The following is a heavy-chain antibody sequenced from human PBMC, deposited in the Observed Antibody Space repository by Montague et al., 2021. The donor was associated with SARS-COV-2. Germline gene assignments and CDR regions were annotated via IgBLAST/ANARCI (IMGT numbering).Heavy chain of an antibody. Sequence: TLSLTCTVSGGSIRSASYYWSWIRQPAGKGLEWIGSINSRGSTNYNPSLKSRVTMSVDTSKNLFSLEVSSVTAADTAMYYCARDYGDYPRCYGLDDWGQGTTVTVSS. CDR3: ARDYGDYPRCYGLDD. D-gene: IGHD4-17*01. J-gene: IGHJ6*02. CDR2: INSRGST. CDR1: GGSIRSASYY. V-gene: IGHV4-61*02.